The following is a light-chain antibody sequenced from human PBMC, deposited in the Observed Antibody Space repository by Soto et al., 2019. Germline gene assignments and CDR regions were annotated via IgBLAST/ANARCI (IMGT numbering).Light chain of an antibody. J-gene: IGKJ4*01. CDR3: QQYKHWPVA. CDR1: HSVGSN. V-gene: IGKV3-15*01. Sequence: VMTQSPTTLSVSPGERTTLSCRASHSVGSNLGWYQQNAGQAPRLLIYGASTSATGVAARFSGSGSATHFTVIISSLQCEDFGFYSCQQYKHWPVAFGGGTQVEIK. CDR2: GAS.